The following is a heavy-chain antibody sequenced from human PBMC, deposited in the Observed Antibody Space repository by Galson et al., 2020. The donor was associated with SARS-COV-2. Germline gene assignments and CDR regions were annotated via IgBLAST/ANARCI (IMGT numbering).Heavy chain of an antibody. CDR1: GFTGFTFSDYY. V-gene: IGHV3-11*04. D-gene: IGHD3-16*01. CDR3: VRFGEFFFYAMDV. CDR2: ISGTGVHI. J-gene: IGHJ6*02. Sequence: GESLKISCTASGFTGFTFSDYYMAWVRQGPGKGLEWISWISGTGVHINYADSVRGRFTIDRDNAENTVYLQMTGLRAEDTALYYCVRFGEFFFYAMDVWGQGTAVTAAS.